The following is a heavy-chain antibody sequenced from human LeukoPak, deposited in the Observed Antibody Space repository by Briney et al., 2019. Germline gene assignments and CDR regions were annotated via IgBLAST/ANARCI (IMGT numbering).Heavy chain of an antibody. CDR1: GGTFSSYA. Sequence: ASVKVSCKASGGTFSSYAISWVRQAPGQGPEWMGWISAYNGNTNYAQKLQGRVTMTTDTSTSTAYMELRSLRSDDTAVYYCARVGSGSYANDYWGQGTLVTVSS. V-gene: IGHV1-18*01. J-gene: IGHJ4*02. CDR2: ISAYNGNT. CDR3: ARVGSGSYANDY. D-gene: IGHD1-26*01.